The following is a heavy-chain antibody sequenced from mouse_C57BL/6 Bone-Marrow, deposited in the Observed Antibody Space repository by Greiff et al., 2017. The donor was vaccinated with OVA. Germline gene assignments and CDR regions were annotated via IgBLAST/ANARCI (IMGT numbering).Heavy chain of an antibody. V-gene: IGHV14-3*01. D-gene: IGHD1-1*01. CDR2: IDPANDNT. CDR3: ARGNVSSSFYAMDY. J-gene: IGHJ4*01. CDR1: GFNIKNTY. Sequence: VHVKQSVAELVRPGASVKLSCTASGFNIKNTYMHWVKQRPEQGLEWIGRIDPANDNTKYAPKFQGKATMTADTSSNTAYLQLSSLSSEDTAVYCCARGNVSSSFYAMDYWGQGTSVTVSS.